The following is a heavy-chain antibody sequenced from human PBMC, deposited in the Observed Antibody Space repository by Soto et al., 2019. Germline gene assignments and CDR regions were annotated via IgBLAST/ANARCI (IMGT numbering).Heavy chain of an antibody. CDR2: IIPIFGTA. J-gene: IGHJ4*02. CDR3: AGGEYCSSTSCYEGILDY. CDR1: GGTFSSYA. D-gene: IGHD2-2*01. Sequence: ASVKVSCKASGGTFSSYAISWVRQAPGQGLEWMGGIIPIFGTANYAQKFQGRVTITADESTSTAYMELSSLRSEDTAVYYCAGGEYCSSTSCYEGILDYWGQGTLVTVSS. V-gene: IGHV1-69*13.